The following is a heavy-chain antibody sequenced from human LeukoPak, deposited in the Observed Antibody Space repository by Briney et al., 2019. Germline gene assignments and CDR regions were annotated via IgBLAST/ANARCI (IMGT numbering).Heavy chain of an antibody. V-gene: IGHV3-7*01. J-gene: IGHJ3*02. CDR3: ARELKGYSSSWYESDAFDI. CDR2: IKQDGSEK. Sequence: GGSLRLSCAASGFTFSAYWMSWVRQTPGKGLEWVANIKQDGSEKYYVDSVKGRFTISRDNAENSLYLQMNSLRAEDTAVYYCARELKGYSSSWYESDAFDIWGQGTMVTVSS. D-gene: IGHD6-13*01. CDR1: GFTFSAYW.